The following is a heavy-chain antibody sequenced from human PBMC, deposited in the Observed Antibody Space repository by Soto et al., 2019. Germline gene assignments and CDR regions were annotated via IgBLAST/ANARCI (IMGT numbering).Heavy chain of an antibody. Sequence: EVQLVESGGGLVQPGEALRLSCAASGFTFTKYWMHWVRLAPGKGPVWVSYISSDGTTTDYADSVKGRFTISRDNDNNMLYLQMESLRVEDTAVYYCAIQDCTNDVCLEAAVTVGGALEYWGQGAQVTVSS. CDR3: AIQDCTNDVCLEAAVTVGGALEY. CDR1: GFTFTKYW. D-gene: IGHD2-8*01. J-gene: IGHJ4*02. V-gene: IGHV3-74*01. CDR2: ISSDGTTT.